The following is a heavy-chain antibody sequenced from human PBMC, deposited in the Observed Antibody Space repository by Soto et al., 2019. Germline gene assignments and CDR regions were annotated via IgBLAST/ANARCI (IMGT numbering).Heavy chain of an antibody. J-gene: IGHJ3*02. CDR3: VKDGGLYCSGGSCYGRGGDAFDI. D-gene: IGHD2-15*01. Sequence: GGSLRLSCAASGFTFSSYSMNWVRQAPGKGLEWVSYISSSSSTIYYADSVKGRFTISRDNAKNSLYLQMNSLRDEDTAVYYCVKDGGLYCSGGSCYGRGGDAFDIWGQGTMVTVS. V-gene: IGHV3-48*02. CDR2: ISSSSSTI. CDR1: GFTFSSYS.